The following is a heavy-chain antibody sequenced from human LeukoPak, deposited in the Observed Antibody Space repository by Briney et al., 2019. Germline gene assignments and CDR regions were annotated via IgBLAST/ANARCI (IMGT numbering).Heavy chain of an antibody. CDR2: IYYSGST. Sequence: SETLSLTCTVSGGSISSGGYYWSWIRQHPGKGLEWIGYIYYSGSTYYNPSLKSRVTISVDTSKNQFSLKLSSVTAADTAVYYCARDGPRAKGYGGKGGIAFGIWGQGTMVTVSS. CDR3: ARDGPRAKGYGGKGGIAFGI. D-gene: IGHD4-23*01. J-gene: IGHJ3*02. CDR1: GGSISSGGYY. V-gene: IGHV4-31*03.